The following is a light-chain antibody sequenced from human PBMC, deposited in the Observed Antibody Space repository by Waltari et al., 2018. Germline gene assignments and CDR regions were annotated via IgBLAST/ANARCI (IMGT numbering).Light chain of an antibody. V-gene: IGKV3D-20*02. CDR3: QHYVGLPAT. CDR2: EAS. Sequence: RRASQSVGKYEVWYKQNPGQTPRLLIYEASTRDTGNPDRFSGGRSGTDFSLSITRLEPEDFAVYYCQHYVGLPATCGQGTTVEI. J-gene: IGKJ1*01. CDR1: QSVGKY.